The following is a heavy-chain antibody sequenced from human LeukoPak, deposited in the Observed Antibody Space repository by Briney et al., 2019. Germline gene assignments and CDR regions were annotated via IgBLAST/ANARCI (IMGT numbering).Heavy chain of an antibody. D-gene: IGHD3-10*01. Sequence: SETLSLTCTVSGGSISSSSYYWGWIRQPPGKGLEWIGSIYYSGSTYYNPSLKSRVTISVDTSKNQFSLKLSSVTAADTAVYYCAREITMVRGYYFDYWGQGTLVTVSS. CDR3: AREITMVRGYYFDY. J-gene: IGHJ4*02. CDR2: IYYSGST. V-gene: IGHV4-39*07. CDR1: GGSISSSSYY.